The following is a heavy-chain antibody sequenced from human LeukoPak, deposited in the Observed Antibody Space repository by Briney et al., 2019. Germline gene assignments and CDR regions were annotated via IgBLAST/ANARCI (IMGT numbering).Heavy chain of an antibody. V-gene: IGHV3-30*04. J-gene: IGHJ4*02. D-gene: IGHD3-10*01. CDR1: GFTFSSYA. CDR2: ISYDGSNK. CDR3: ARDRDYYGWRGPFDY. Sequence: PGGSLRLSCAASGFTFSSYAMHWVRQAPGKGLGWVAVISYDGSNKYYADSVKGRFTISRDNSKNTLYLQMNSLRAEDTAVYYCARDRDYYGWRGPFDYWGQGTLVTVSS.